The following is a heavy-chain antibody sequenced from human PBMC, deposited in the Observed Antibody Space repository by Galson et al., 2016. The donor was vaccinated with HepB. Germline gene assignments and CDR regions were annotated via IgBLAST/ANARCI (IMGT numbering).Heavy chain of an antibody. CDR3: AKDRGGRVDTGTLDY. CDR1: GITFNNYA. Sequence: SLRLSCAASGITFNNYAMHWVRQAPGEGLEWVSGIGGSDTGTYYADSVRGRFTISRDNSKNTLYLQMNSLRAGDAAVYYCAKDRGGRVDTGTLDYWGQGTLVTVSS. CDR2: IGGSDTGT. V-gene: IGHV3-23*01. D-gene: IGHD5-18*01. J-gene: IGHJ4*02.